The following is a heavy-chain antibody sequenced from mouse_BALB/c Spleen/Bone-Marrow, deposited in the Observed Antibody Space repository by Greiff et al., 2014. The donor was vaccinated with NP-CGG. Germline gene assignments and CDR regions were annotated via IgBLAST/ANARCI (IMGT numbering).Heavy chain of an antibody. D-gene: IGHD1-2*01. CDR3: ARSSFLRSYFDY. Sequence: QVQLQQSGAELARPGASVKMSCKASGYTFTSYTMHWVKERPGQGLEWIGYINPSTGYTNYNQKFKDKATLTADKSSSTAYMQLSSLTSEDSAVYYCARSSFLRSYFDYWGQGTLSQSP. V-gene: IGHV1-4*01. CDR1: GYTFTSYT. J-gene: IGHJ2*01. CDR2: INPSTGYT.